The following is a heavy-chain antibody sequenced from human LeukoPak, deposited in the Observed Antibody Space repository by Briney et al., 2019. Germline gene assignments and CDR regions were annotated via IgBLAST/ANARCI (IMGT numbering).Heavy chain of an antibody. Sequence: PGGSLRLSCAASGFSFSNYAMYWVRQAPGKGLEWVSGIFTSGDNTYYADSVKGRFTISRDNSKNTLYLQMNSLRAEDTAVYYCAKDVRVYNWNCFDYWGQGTLVTVSS. D-gene: IGHD1-20*01. CDR3: AKDVRVYNWNCFDY. J-gene: IGHJ4*02. CDR2: IFTSGDNT. CDR1: GFSFSNYA. V-gene: IGHV3-23*01.